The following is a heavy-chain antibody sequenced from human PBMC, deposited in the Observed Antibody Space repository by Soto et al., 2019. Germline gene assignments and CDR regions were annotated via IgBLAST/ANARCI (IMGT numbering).Heavy chain of an antibody. CDR2: VKPILDKA. J-gene: IGHJ5*02. V-gene: IGHV1-69*02. CDR3: ARGPVVVVPDDMFTRHNWFDP. D-gene: IGHD2-2*01. Sequence: QVQLVQSGAEVRETGPSVQVSCKSSGGTFRAYSITWVRQATGQGLEWMGKVKPILDKANYAQKFQGRVTITADKSTSIAYMELNSLRSEDTAVYYCARGPVVVVPDDMFTRHNWFDPWGQGTRVTVSP. CDR1: GGTFRAYS.